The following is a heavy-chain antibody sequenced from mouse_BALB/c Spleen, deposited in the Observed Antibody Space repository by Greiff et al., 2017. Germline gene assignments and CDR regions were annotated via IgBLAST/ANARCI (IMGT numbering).Heavy chain of an antibody. CDR1: GFTFSSYT. CDR3: ARGTTDAMDY. J-gene: IGHJ4*01. D-gene: IGHD1-1*01. CDR2: ISSGGSYT. V-gene: IGHV5-6-4*01. Sequence: EVKLVESGGGLVKPGGSLKLSCAASGFTFSSYTMSWVRQTPEKRLEWVATISSGGSYTYYPDSVKGRFTISRDNAKNTLYLQMSSLKSEDTAMYYCARGTTDAMDYWGQGTSVTVSS.